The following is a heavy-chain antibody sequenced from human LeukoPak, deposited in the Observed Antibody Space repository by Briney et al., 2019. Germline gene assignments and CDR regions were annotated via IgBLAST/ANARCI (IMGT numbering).Heavy chain of an antibody. V-gene: IGHV3-48*03. Sequence: GGSLRLSCAASGFXFSSFEINWVRQAPGKGPEWVSYISTSGSIMYYADSVKGRFAVSRDNAKNSVHLQMNSLRDEDTAIYYCARGLSDRLGYWGQGTLVTVSS. CDR2: ISTSGSIM. CDR3: ARGLSDRLGY. D-gene: IGHD6-6*01. CDR1: GFXFSSFE. J-gene: IGHJ4*02.